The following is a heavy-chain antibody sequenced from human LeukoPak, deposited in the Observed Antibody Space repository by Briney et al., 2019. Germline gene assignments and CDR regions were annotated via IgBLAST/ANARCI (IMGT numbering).Heavy chain of an antibody. J-gene: IGHJ4*02. CDR3: AKNSGSGSYYQYYFDY. Sequence: GGSLRLSCAASGFTFSSYAMHWVRQAPGKGLEWVSAISGSGGSTYYADSVKGRFTISRDNSKNTLYLQMNSLRAEDTAVYYCAKNSGSGSYYQYYFDYWGQGTLVTVSS. CDR2: ISGSGGST. CDR1: GFTFSSYA. D-gene: IGHD3-10*01. V-gene: IGHV3-23*01.